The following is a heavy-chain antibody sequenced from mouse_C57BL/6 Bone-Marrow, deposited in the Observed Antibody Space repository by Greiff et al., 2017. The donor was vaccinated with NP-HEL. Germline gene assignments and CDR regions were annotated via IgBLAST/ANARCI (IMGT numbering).Heavy chain of an antibody. CDR2: INPSSGYT. CDR1: GYTFTSYT. Sequence: LQESGAELARPGASVKMSCKASGYTFTSYTMHWVKQRPGQGLEWIGYINPSSGYTKYNQKFKDKATLTADKSSSTAYMQLSSLTSEDSAVYYCARNYSNYEDYAMDYWGQGTSVTVSS. V-gene: IGHV1-4*01. D-gene: IGHD2-5*01. J-gene: IGHJ4*01. CDR3: ARNYSNYEDYAMDY.